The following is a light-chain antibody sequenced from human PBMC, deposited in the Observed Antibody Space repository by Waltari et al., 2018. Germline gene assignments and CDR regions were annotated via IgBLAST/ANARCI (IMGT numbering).Light chain of an antibody. CDR3: QESHSAPPGT. CDR1: QSISNF. V-gene: IGKV1-39*01. CDR2: AAS. Sequence: DIQMTQSPYSLSASVGDRVTITCRANQSISNFLNWYQHKPGKAPRVLIYAASTLHSGVPSRFSGRGSGTDFTLTINSLHPEDFATYYCQESHSAPPGTFGGGTKVDI. J-gene: IGKJ4*01.